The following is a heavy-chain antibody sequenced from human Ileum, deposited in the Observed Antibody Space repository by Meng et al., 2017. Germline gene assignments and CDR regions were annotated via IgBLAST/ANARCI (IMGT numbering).Heavy chain of an antibody. Sequence: QVALVGSGGGVVQPGRSLSLSCAASGFSFRSYGMHWGRQAPGKGLEWVAVIWADGNTKDYADSVKGRFTISRDNSKNTLYLQMSSLRAEDTAVYYCATDRGGSPFDYWGQGTLVTVSS. V-gene: IGHV3-33*01. J-gene: IGHJ4*02. CDR1: GFSFRSYG. CDR3: ATDRGGSPFDY. CDR2: IWADGNTK. D-gene: IGHD2-15*01.